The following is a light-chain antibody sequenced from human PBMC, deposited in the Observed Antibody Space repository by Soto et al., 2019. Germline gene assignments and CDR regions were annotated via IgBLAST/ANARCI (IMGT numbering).Light chain of an antibody. Sequence: IVCTQRPATLSVSPGEGATLSCRASQSLSSSLAWYQQKPGQAPRLLIYGASTRATGIPARFSGSGSGTEFTLTISSLQSEDFAVYYCQQYKNWPPITFGQGTRLEI. CDR3: QQYKNWPPIT. CDR2: GAS. V-gene: IGKV3-15*01. J-gene: IGKJ5*01. CDR1: QSLSSS.